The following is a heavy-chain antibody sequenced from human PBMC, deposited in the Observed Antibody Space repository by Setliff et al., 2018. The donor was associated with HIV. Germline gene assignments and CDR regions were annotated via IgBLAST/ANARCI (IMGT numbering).Heavy chain of an antibody. D-gene: IGHD3-22*01. V-gene: IGHV4-4*09. CDR2: IYTSGST. CDR3: ARGLSFYDPGGFDY. J-gene: IGHJ4*02. Sequence: SETLSLTCTVSGGSISSYYWSWIRQPPGKGLEWIGYIYTSGSTNYNPSLKSRVTISVDTSKNQFSLKLSSETAADTAVYYCARGLSFYDPGGFDYWGQGTLVTVSS. CDR1: GGSISSYY.